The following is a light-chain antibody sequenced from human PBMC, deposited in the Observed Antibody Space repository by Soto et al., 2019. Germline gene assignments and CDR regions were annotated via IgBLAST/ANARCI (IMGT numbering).Light chain of an antibody. V-gene: IGLV2-14*01. J-gene: IGLJ3*02. Sequence: QSALTQPASVSGSPGQTITISCTGTSSDVGGYNYVSWYQQHPGKAPKLIIYEVTDRPSGVSNRFSGSKSGNTASLTISGLQAEDEADYYCSSYSNTDTRVFGGGTKLTVL. CDR2: EVT. CDR1: SSDVGGYNY. CDR3: SSYSNTDTRV.